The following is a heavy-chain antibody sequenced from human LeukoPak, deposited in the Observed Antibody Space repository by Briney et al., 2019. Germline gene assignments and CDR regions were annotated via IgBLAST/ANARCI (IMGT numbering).Heavy chain of an antibody. CDR1: GGSISSYY. CDR3: AREEPLLLWFGESITNNWFDP. CDR2: IYTSGST. D-gene: IGHD3-10*01. V-gene: IGHV4-4*07. J-gene: IGHJ5*02. Sequence: SETLSLTCTVSGGSISSYYWSWIRQPAGKGLEWIGRIYTSGSTNYNPSLKGRVTMSVDTSKNQFSLKLSSVTAADTAVYYCAREEPLLLWFGESITNNWFDPWGQGTLVTVSS.